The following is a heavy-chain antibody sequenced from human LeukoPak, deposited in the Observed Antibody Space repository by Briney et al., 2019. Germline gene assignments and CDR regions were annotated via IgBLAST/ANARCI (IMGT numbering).Heavy chain of an antibody. Sequence: GGSLRLSCAASGFTFSSYAMKWVRQAPGKGLEWVSAISRTSAYIYYSDSVKGRFTISRDNAKNSVYLQIDSLRAEDTAVYYCARDERRYCSDSSCYPGDYWGQGTLVTISS. D-gene: IGHD2-2*01. CDR3: ARDERRYCSDSSCYPGDY. CDR2: ISRTSAYI. J-gene: IGHJ4*02. V-gene: IGHV3-21*01. CDR1: GFTFSSYA.